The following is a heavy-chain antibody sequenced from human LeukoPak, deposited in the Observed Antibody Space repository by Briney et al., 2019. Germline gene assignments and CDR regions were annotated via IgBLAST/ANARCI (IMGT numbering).Heavy chain of an antibody. J-gene: IGHJ3*02. Sequence: SETLSLTCSVSGVSVGRCYWNWVRQSPGKGLEWLGYIHYSGSTKYNPSLESRGTISVDTSRNQFSLKLNSVTAADTAVYYCARDDNDYDDAFLIWGQRTMVSVSS. CDR2: IHYSGST. CDR1: GVSVGRCY. D-gene: IGHD4-17*01. V-gene: IGHV4-59*02. CDR3: ARDDNDYDDAFLI.